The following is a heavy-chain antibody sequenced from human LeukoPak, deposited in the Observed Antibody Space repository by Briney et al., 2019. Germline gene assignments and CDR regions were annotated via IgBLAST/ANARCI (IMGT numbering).Heavy chain of an antibody. CDR3: ARESCSSTSCYYYYGMDV. J-gene: IGHJ6*02. Sequence: GGSLRLSCAASGFTFSSYSMNWVRQAPGKGLEWVSSISNSSSYIYYADSVKGRFTISRDNAKNSLYLQMNSLRAEDTAVYYCARESCSSTSCYYYYGMDVWGQGTTVTVSS. CDR2: ISNSSSYI. V-gene: IGHV3-21*01. CDR1: GFTFSSYS. D-gene: IGHD2-2*01.